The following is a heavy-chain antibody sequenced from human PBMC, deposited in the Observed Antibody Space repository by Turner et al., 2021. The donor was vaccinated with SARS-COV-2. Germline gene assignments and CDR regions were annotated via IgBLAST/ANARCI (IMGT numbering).Heavy chain of an antibody. CDR3: TRGGYDFAEQYFDY. D-gene: IGHD1-1*01. Sequence: QVQLLQPGAEVRKPGASVKVSCKASGYTFTTYYMHWVRQAPGQGLEWIGIINPDGGATVYAQKLQERVTMTSATYTSTGYMDLSSLRSEDTAIYYCTRGGYDFAEQYFDYWGQGTLVTVSS. J-gene: IGHJ4*02. CDR1: GYTFTTYY. V-gene: IGHV1-46*04. CDR2: INPDGGAT.